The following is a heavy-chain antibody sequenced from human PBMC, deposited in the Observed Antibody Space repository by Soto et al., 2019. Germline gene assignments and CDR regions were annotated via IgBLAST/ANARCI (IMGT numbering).Heavy chain of an antibody. V-gene: IGHV4-30-4*01. CDR3: ARAEVAVAGSGWFDA. D-gene: IGHD6-19*01. Sequence: PSETLSLTCTVSGDYITGGDYYWSWVRQPPGKGLEWIGYIFYSGSTYYKASLKSRVTISLDMSRNQFSLKLTSVTAADTAVYYCARAEVAVAGSGWFDAWGHGTLVTVSS. J-gene: IGHJ5*01. CDR1: GDYITGGDYY. CDR2: IFYSGST.